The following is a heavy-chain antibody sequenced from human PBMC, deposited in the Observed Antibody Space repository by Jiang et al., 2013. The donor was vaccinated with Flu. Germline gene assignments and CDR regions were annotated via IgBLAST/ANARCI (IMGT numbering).Heavy chain of an antibody. CDR1: GGSISSSSYY. J-gene: IGHJ6*02. V-gene: IGHV4-39*01. D-gene: IGHD3-22*01. CDR3: VRGYWNYYYGMDV. Sequence: LLKPSETLSLTCTVSGGSISSSSYYWGWIRQPPGKGLEWIGSIYYSGSTYYNPSLKSRVTISVDTSKNQFSLKLSSVTAADTAVYYCVRGYWNYYYGMDVWGQGTTVTVSS. CDR2: IYYSGST.